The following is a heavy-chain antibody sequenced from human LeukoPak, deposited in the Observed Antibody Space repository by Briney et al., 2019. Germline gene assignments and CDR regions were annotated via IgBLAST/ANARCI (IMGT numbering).Heavy chain of an antibody. CDR1: GFTFSSYA. J-gene: IGHJ4*02. D-gene: IGHD6-6*01. Sequence: SGGSLRLSCAASGFTFSSYAMSWVRQAPGKGLEWVSVIYSGGSTYYADSVKGRFTISRDNSKNTLYLQMNSLRAEDTAVYYCAREGDSSSSDYWGQGTLVTVSS. V-gene: IGHV3-53*01. CDR3: AREGDSSSSDY. CDR2: IYSGGST.